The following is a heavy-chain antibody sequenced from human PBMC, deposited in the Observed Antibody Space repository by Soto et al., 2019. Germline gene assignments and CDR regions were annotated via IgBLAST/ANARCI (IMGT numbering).Heavy chain of an antibody. Sequence: ASVKVSCKASGYTFTSYGISWVRQAPGQGLEWMGWISAYNGNTNYAQKLQGRVTIITDTSTSTAYMELRSLRSDDTAVYDCARDRKRGSYRYDAFDIWGQGTMVTVSS. CDR3: ARDRKRGSYRYDAFDI. CDR1: GYTFTSYG. D-gene: IGHD3-16*02. CDR2: ISAYNGNT. J-gene: IGHJ3*02. V-gene: IGHV1-18*01.